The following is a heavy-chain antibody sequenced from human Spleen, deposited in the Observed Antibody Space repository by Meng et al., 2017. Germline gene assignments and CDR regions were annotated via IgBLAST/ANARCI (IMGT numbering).Heavy chain of an antibody. D-gene: IGHD3-10*01. V-gene: IGHV4-34*01. CDR1: GGSFSGYY. CDR3: ASSLLISGGSGSYLY. Sequence: QVRLQQWGAGLLKPSETLSLTCAVYGGSFSGYYWSWIRQPPGKGLEWIGEINHSGSTNYNPSLKSRVTISVDTSKNQFSLKLTSVTAADTAVYYCASSLLISGGSGSYLYWGQGTLVTVSS. J-gene: IGHJ4*02. CDR2: INHSGST.